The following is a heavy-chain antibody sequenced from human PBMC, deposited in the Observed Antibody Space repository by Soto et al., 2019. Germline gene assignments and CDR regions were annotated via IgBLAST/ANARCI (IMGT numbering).Heavy chain of an antibody. Sequence: SETLSLTCTVSGGSISSGGGYSWSWIRQPPGRGLEWIGYIYHSESTYYNPSLKSRVTLSVDRSKNLFSLSLISLTAADTAVYHCPRASKHGVGNRWFDPWGQGALATVSS. V-gene: IGHV4-30-2*01. CDR1: GGSISSGGGYS. D-gene: IGHD2-8*01. CDR3: PRASKHGVGNRWFDP. J-gene: IGHJ5*02. CDR2: IYHSEST.